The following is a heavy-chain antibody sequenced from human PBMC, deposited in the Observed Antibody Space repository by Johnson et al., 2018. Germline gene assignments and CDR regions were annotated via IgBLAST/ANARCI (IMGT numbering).Heavy chain of an antibody. J-gene: IGHJ3*02. CDR2: IYYSGST. Sequence: QVQLVQSGPGLVKPSETLSLICTVSGGSITTNFYSWIRQPPGKGLEWIGHIYYSGSTTYNPSLKSRVIFSFDTSNNQVSLQLRSVTASDTAIYYCARVITSSDWLLRPTAFDIWGLGTVVTVSS. V-gene: IGHV4-59*01. CDR1: GGSITTNF. CDR3: ARVITSSDWLLRPTAFDI. D-gene: IGHD3-9*01.